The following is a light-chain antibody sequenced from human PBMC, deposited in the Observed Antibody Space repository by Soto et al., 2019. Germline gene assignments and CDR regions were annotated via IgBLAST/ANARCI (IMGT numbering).Light chain of an antibody. Sequence: QSALTQPASVSGSPRQSITISCTGTNSDVGSYNLVSWFQQHPGKAPKLVIYEVTNRPSGVSDRFSGSKSGNTASLTISGLHAEDDADYYCVSYAGDSVYVVGTGTKLTVL. V-gene: IGLV2-23*02. CDR2: EVT. CDR3: VSYAGDSVYV. J-gene: IGLJ1*01. CDR1: NSDVGSYNL.